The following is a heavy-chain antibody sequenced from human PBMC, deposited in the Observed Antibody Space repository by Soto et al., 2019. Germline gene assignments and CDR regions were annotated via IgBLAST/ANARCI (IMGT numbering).Heavy chain of an antibody. CDR2: IYYSGST. J-gene: IGHJ6*02. CDR3: ACIFSGGYGYGFYYYGMDV. D-gene: IGHD5-18*01. V-gene: IGHV4-39*01. CDR1: SGSISSSSYY. Sequence: SVTLSLTCTICSGSISSSSYYWGWIRQPPGKGLEWIGSIYYSGSTYYNPSLKSRVTISVDTSKNQFSLKLSSVTAADTAVYYCACIFSGGYGYGFYYYGMDVWGQGTTVT.